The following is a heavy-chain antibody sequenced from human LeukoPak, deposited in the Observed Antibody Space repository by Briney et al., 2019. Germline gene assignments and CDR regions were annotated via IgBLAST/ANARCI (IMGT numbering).Heavy chain of an antibody. CDR1: GGSISSSNW. CDR2: IYHSGST. CDR3: ARGATIFGVVIRSNWFDP. V-gene: IGHV4-4*02. Sequence: SGTLSLTCAVSGGSISSSNWWSWARQPPGKGLEWIGEIYHSGSTNYNPSLKSRVTISVDKSKNQFSLKLSSVTAADTAVYYCARGATIFGVVIRSNWFDPWGQGTLVTVSS. D-gene: IGHD3-3*01. J-gene: IGHJ5*02.